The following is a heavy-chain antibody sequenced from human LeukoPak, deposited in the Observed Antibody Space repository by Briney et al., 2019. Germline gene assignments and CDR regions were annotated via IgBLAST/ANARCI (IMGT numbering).Heavy chain of an antibody. D-gene: IGHD4-17*01. V-gene: IGHV1-2*02. J-gene: IGHJ4*02. Sequence: GASVKVSCKASGYTFTGYYMHWVRQAPGQGLEWMGWINPNSGGTNYAQKFQGRVTMTRDTSISTAYMELSRLRSDATAVYYCARSQRGYGEKRYYFDYWGQGTLVTVSS. CDR3: ARSQRGYGEKRYYFDY. CDR2: INPNSGGT. CDR1: GYTFTGYY.